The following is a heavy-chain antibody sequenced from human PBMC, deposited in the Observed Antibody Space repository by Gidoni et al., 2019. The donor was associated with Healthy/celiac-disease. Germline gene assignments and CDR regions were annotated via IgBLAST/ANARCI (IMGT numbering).Heavy chain of an antibody. CDR2: ISAYNGNT. CDR1: GYTFTSYG. Sequence: QVQLVQSGAGVKKPGASVKVSCKASGYTFTSYGISWVRQAPGQGLEWMGWISAYNGNTNYAQKLQGRVTMTTDTSTSTAYMELRSLRSDDTAVYYCARDLWVRSIAARPGGMDVWGQGTTVTVSS. V-gene: IGHV1-18*01. CDR3: ARDLWVRSIAARPGGMDV. J-gene: IGHJ6*02. D-gene: IGHD6-6*01.